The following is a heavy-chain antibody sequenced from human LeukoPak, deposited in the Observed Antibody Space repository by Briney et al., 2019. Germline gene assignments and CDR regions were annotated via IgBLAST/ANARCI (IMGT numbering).Heavy chain of an antibody. Sequence: GGSLRLSCAASGFAFSTYSMSWVRQAPGKGLEWVSSISTSSKYIYYADSVKGRFTISRDNSKNTLYLQTNSLRTEDTAVFYCARDFVSASFDYWGQGTLVTVSS. CDR2: ISTSSKYI. CDR1: GFAFSTYS. CDR3: ARDFVSASFDY. V-gene: IGHV3-21*01. D-gene: IGHD2-15*01. J-gene: IGHJ4*02.